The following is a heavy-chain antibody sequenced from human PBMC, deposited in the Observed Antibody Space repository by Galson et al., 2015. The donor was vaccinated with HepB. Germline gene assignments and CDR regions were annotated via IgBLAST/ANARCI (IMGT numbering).Heavy chain of an antibody. CDR1: GYTFTGYY. D-gene: IGHD5-18*01. Sequence: SVKVSCKASGYTFTGYYMHWVRQAPGQGLEWMGIINPSGGSTSYAQKFQGRVTMTRDTSTSTVYMELSSLRSEDTAVYYCARDGYSHAYAYWGQGTLVTVSS. V-gene: IGHV1-46*01. J-gene: IGHJ4*01. CDR3: ARDGYSHAYAY. CDR2: INPSGGST.